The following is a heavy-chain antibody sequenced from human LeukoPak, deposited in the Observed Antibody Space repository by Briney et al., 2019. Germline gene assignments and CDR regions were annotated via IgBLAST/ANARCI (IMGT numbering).Heavy chain of an antibody. CDR1: GFTFDDYA. CDR2: ISWNSGSI. CDR3: AIIVGATDDAFDI. J-gene: IGHJ3*02. D-gene: IGHD1-26*01. Sequence: PGRSLRLSCAASGFTFDDYAMHWVRQAPGKGLEWVSGISWNSGSIGYADSVKGRFTISRDNAKNSLYLQMNSLRAEDTALYYCAIIVGATDDAFDIWGQGTMVTVSS. V-gene: IGHV3-9*01.